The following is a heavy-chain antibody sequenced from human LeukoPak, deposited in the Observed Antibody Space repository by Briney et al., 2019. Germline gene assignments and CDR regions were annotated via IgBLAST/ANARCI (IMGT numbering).Heavy chain of an antibody. CDR1: GFTFSSYS. J-gene: IGHJ3*02. CDR3: AREGGITMIVVVRNAFDI. Sequence: PGGSLSLYCAASGFTFSSYSMNWVRQAPGKGLGWVSYIRSSSSTIYYADSVKGRFTISRDNAKNSLYLQMISLRAEDTAVYYCAREGGITMIVVVRNAFDIWGQGTMVTVSS. V-gene: IGHV3-48*01. D-gene: IGHD3-22*01. CDR2: IRSSSSTI.